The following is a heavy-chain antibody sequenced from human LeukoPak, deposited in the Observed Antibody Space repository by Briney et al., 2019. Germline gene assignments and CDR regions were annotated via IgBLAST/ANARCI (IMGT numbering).Heavy chain of an antibody. CDR3: ARQGQYCSSTSCYRDLSHFDY. J-gene: IGHJ4*02. CDR2: IYYSGST. D-gene: IGHD2-2*01. V-gene: IGHV4-39*01. CDR1: GGSISSSSYY. Sequence: TPSETLSLTCTVSGGSISSSSYYWGWIRQPPGKGLEWIGSIYYSGSTYYNPSLKSRVTISVDTPKNQFSLKLSSVTAADTAVYYCARQGQYCSSTSCYRDLSHFDYWGQGTLVTVSS.